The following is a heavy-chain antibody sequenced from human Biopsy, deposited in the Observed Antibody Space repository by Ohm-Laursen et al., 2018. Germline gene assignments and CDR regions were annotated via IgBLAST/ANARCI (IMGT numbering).Heavy chain of an antibody. D-gene: IGHD3-22*01. CDR2: VYYSGST. J-gene: IGHJ3*02. Sequence: SETLSLTWVVYNVSFSSYYWTWIRQPPGKGLEWIGDVYYSGSTNRNPSLKSRVTILVDTSKNQFSLKLNSVTAADTAVYYCGRREVVITHDAFDTWGQGTMVTVSS. V-gene: IGHV4-59*08. CDR1: NVSFSSYY. CDR3: GRREVVITHDAFDT.